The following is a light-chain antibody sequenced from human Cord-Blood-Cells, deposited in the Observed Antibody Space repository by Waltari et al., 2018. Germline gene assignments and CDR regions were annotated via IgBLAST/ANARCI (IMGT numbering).Light chain of an antibody. CDR2: AAS. V-gene: IGKV1-39*01. J-gene: IGKJ1*01. Sequence: DIQMTQSPSSLSASVGDRVTITCRASQSISSYLNWYQQKPRKAPKLLIYAASSLQSGVPSRFSGSGSWTDFTLTISSLQPEDFATYYCQQSYSTPWTFGQGTKVEIK. CDR3: QQSYSTPWT. CDR1: QSISSY.